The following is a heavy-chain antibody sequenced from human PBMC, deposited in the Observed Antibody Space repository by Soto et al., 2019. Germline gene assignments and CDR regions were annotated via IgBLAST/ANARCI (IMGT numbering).Heavy chain of an antibody. J-gene: IGHJ2*01. CDR1: GYTFTSYG. CDR3: ARRWLQTSKYWYFDL. D-gene: IGHD5-12*01. CDR2: ISAYNGNT. Sequence: QVQLVQSGAEVKKPGASVKVSCKASGYTFTSYGISWVRQGPGQGLEWMGWISAYNGNTNYAQKLQGRVTMTTDTSTSTAYMELRSLRSDDTAVYYCARRWLQTSKYWYFDLWGRGTLVTVSS. V-gene: IGHV1-18*01.